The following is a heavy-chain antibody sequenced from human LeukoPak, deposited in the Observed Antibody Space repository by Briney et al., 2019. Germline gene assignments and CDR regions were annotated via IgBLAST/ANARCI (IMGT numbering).Heavy chain of an antibody. V-gene: IGHV4-38-2*02. CDR3: ARDPKYGSGSLGEDY. D-gene: IGHD3-10*01. J-gene: IGHJ4*02. CDR1: GYSISCGYY. Sequence: SETLSLTCTVSGYSISCGYYWGWIRQPPGKGLEWIGSIYHSGSTYYNPSLKSRVTISVDTSKNQFSLKLSSVTAADTAVYYCARDPKYGSGSLGEDYWGQGTLVTVSS. CDR2: IYHSGST.